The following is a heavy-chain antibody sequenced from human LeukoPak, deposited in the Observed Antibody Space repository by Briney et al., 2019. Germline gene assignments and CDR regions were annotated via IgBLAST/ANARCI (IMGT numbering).Heavy chain of an antibody. Sequence: GASVKVSCKASGYTFCSYDVNWVRQATGQGLEWMGWVNPNSGNTGYAQEFQGRVTMTRNTSISTAYMEVSGLRSEDTAVYYCARAPSPTSYGMDVWGQGTTVTVSS. D-gene: IGHD2-2*01. CDR3: ARAPSPTSYGMDV. V-gene: IGHV1-8*01. CDR1: GYTFCSYD. CDR2: VNPNSGNT. J-gene: IGHJ6*02.